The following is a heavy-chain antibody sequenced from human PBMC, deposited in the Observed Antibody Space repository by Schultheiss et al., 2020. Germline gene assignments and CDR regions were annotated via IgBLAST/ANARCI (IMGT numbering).Heavy chain of an antibody. CDR1: GFSLSTSGVG. Sequence: SGPTLVKPTQTLTLTCTFSGFSLSTSGVGVGWIRQPPGKALEWLALIYWNDDKRYSPSLKSRLTITKDTSKNQVVLTMTNMDPVDTATYYCARLQPGIAVAGYWYFDLWGNGTLVTVSS. J-gene: IGHJ2*01. V-gene: IGHV2-5*01. CDR2: IYWNDDK. D-gene: IGHD6-19*01. CDR3: ARLQPGIAVAGYWYFDL.